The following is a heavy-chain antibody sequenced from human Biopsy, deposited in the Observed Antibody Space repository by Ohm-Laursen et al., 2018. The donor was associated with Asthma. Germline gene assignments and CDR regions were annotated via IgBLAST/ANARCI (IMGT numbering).Heavy chain of an antibody. J-gene: IGHJ4*02. CDR1: GFSLSTLGVG. Sequence: TQTLTLTCTVSGFSLSTLGVGVGWFRQPPGKALEWLAHIFWEYRKRFSPSLKSRLTIAKDTSRNQVVLTMNNMDPVDTGTYFCAHAQTSWNYYGSGNYLYHFDSWGQGTLVTVSS. CDR2: IFWEYRK. V-gene: IGHV2-5*02. CDR3: AHAQTSWNYYGSGNYLYHFDS. D-gene: IGHD3-10*01.